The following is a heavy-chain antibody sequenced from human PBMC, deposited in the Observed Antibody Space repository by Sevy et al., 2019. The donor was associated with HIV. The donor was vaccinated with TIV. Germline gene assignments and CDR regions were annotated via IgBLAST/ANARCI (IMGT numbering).Heavy chain of an antibody. Sequence: ASVKVSCRTSGYTFFNSDINWVRQAPGQGLEWVGGFTVDSGHTNYARNLQDRLTLTADMATKIVHMELRDLRSDDTAVYYCVGGRARSRGNYHFVYWAQGTRVTVSS. V-gene: IGHV1-18*01. CDR1: GYTFFNSD. CDR3: VGGRARSRGNYHFVY. CDR2: FTVDSGHT. D-gene: IGHD1-7*01. J-gene: IGHJ4*02.